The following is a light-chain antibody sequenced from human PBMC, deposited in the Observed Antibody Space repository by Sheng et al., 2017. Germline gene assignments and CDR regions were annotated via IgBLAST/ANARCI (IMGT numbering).Light chain of an antibody. CDR3: QQYGSSPPVT. CDR1: QSVSNK. J-gene: IGKJ3*01. CDR2: GAS. Sequence: EIVLTQSPGTLSLSPGERATLSCRASQSVSNKLAWYQQKPGQSPRLLIYGASSRATGIPDRFSGSGSGTDFTLTISRLEPEDFAVYYCQQYGSSPPVTFGPGTKVDIK. V-gene: IGKV3-20*01.